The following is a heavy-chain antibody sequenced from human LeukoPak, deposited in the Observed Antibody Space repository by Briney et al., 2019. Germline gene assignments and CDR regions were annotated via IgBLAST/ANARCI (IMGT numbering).Heavy chain of an antibody. CDR1: GGSISSGGYY. CDR2: IYYGGST. D-gene: IGHD3-9*01. V-gene: IGHV4-31*03. Sequence: PSQTLSLTCTVSGGSISSGGYYWSWIRQHPGKGLEWIGYIYYGGSTYYNPSLKSRVTISVDTSKNQFSLKLSSVTAADTAVYYCARVRPYDILTPRGWFDPWGQGTLVTVSS. J-gene: IGHJ5*02. CDR3: ARVRPYDILTPRGWFDP.